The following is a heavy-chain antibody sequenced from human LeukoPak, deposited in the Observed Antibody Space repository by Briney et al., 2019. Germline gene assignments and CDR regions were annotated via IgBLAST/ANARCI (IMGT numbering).Heavy chain of an antibody. CDR3: ARGEDSSSWTAGVDVWFDP. V-gene: IGHV4-61*08. CDR2: IYHSGST. Sequence: NPSETLSLTCTVSGGSISSGGYYWSWIRQPPGKGLEWIGYIYHSGSTYYNPSLKSRVTISVDTSKNQFSLKLSSVTAADTAVYYCARGEDSSSWTAGVDVWFDPWGQGTLVTVSS. D-gene: IGHD6-13*01. CDR1: GGSISSGGYY. J-gene: IGHJ5*02.